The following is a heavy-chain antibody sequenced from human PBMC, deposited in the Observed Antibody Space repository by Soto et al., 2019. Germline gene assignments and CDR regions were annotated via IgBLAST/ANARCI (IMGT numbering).Heavy chain of an antibody. CDR2: ISYDGSNK. CDR3: AKGYFDY. Sequence: VQLVESGGGVVQPGRSLRLSCAASGFTFSSYGMHWVRQAPGKGLEWVAVISYDGSNKYYADSVKGRFTISRDNSKNTLYLQMNSLRAEDTAVYYCAKGYFDYWGQGTLVTVSS. V-gene: IGHV3-30*18. CDR1: GFTFSSYG. J-gene: IGHJ4*02.